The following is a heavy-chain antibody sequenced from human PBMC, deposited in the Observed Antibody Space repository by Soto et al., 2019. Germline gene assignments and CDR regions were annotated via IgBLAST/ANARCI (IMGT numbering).Heavy chain of an antibody. Sequence: PGGSLRLSCAASGFTFSSYGMHWVRQAPGKGLEWVAVIWYDGSNKYYADSVKGRFTISRDNSKNTLYLQMNSLRAEDTAVYYCARAGTPFWSGYWNWFDPWGQGTLVTVSS. D-gene: IGHD3-3*01. CDR2: IWYDGSNK. V-gene: IGHV3-33*01. CDR3: ARAGTPFWSGYWNWFDP. CDR1: GFTFSSYG. J-gene: IGHJ5*02.